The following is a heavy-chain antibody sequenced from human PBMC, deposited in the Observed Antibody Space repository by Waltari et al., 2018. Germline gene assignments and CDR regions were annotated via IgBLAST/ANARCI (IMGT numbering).Heavy chain of an antibody. CDR1: GDSVSSHSAA. CDR2: TYYRSKWYN. V-gene: IGHV6-1*01. J-gene: IGHJ6*02. D-gene: IGHD1-20*01. CDR3: ARAYNRLSYGMDV. Sequence: VQLQQSGPGLVKPSQTLPLTCAISGDSVSSHSAALNWIRQSPSRGLEWLGRTYYRSKWYNDYAVSVKSRISINPDTSQNQFSLQLNSVTPEDTAVYYCARAYNRLSYGMDVWGQGTTVTVSS.